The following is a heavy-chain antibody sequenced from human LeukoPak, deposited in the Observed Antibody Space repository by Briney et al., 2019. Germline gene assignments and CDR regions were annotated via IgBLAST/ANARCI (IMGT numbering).Heavy chain of an antibody. V-gene: IGHV4-4*07. CDR3: ARGFGYDSTGYRAFDI. CDR1: GGSISGYY. J-gene: IGHJ3*02. D-gene: IGHD3-22*01. Sequence: KPSETLSLTCTVSGGSISGYYWSWIRQPAGKGLEWIGRIYTSGSTNYNPSLKSRVTMSVDRSKKQFSLKLSSVTAADTAVYYCARGFGYDSTGYRAFDIWGQGTMVTVSS. CDR2: IYTSGST.